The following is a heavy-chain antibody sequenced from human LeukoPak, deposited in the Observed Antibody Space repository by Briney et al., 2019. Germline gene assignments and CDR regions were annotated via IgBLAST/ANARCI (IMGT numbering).Heavy chain of an antibody. D-gene: IGHD3-10*01. Sequence: GASVKVSCKASGYTFTGYYMHWVRQAPGQGLEWMGWINPNSGGTNYAQKFQGRVTMTRDTSISTAYMELSRLRSDDTAVYYCASNYGSGPLIVQFDYWGQGTLVTVSS. V-gene: IGHV1-2*02. CDR2: INPNSGGT. J-gene: IGHJ4*02. CDR1: GYTFTGYY. CDR3: ASNYGSGPLIVQFDY.